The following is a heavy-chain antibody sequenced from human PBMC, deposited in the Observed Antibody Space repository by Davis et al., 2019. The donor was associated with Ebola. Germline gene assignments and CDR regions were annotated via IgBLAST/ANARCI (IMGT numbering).Heavy chain of an antibody. CDR3: ARAPITMVRGVIRYYYYMDV. CDR2: MNPNSGNT. CDR1: GYTFTSYD. J-gene: IGHJ6*03. V-gene: IGHV1-8*03. D-gene: IGHD3-10*01. Sequence: ASVKVSCKASGYTFTSYDINWVRQATGQGLEWMGWMNPNSGNTGYAQKFQGRVTITRNTSISTAYMELSSLRSEDTAVYYCARAPITMVRGVIRYYYYMDVWGKGTTATVSS.